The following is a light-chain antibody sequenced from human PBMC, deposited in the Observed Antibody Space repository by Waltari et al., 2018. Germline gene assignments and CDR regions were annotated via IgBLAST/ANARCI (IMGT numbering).Light chain of an antibody. V-gene: IGKV1-39*01. CDR3: QQNYRTPPT. CDR2: AAT. J-gene: IGKJ1*01. CDR1: QSISDY. Sequence: DIQVIQSPSSLSASVGDRVTITCRASQSISDYLNWFQVKPGRAPNLLIYAATGLQSGVPSRFDGSASGAHFTLTISRLRPEDSASYFCQQNYRTPPTFGQGTKVEI.